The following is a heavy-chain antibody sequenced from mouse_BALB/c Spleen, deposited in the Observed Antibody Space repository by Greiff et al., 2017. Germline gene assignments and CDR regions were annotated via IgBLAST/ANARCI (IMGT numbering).Heavy chain of an antibody. J-gene: IGHJ4*01. CDR1: GYSFTSYW. CDR2: IYPGNSDT. CDR3: TRGGYYRYEEYYAMDY. Sequence: VQLKESGTVLARPGASVKMSCKASGYSFTSYWMQWVKQRPGQGLEWIGAIYPGNSDTSYNQKFKGKAKLTAVTSASTAYMELSSLTNEDSAVYYCTRGGYYRYEEYYAMDYWGQGTSVTVSS. V-gene: IGHV1-5*01. D-gene: IGHD2-14*01.